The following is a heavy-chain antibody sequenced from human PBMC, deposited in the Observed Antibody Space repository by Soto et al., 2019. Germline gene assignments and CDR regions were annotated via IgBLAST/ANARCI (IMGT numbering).Heavy chain of an antibody. D-gene: IGHD3-22*01. CDR3: ARDSTAGSSGYSLYFDY. J-gene: IGHJ4*02. Sequence: GGSLRLSCAASGFTFSSYAMHWVRQAPGKGLEWVAVISYDGSNKYYADSVKGRFTISRDNSKNTLYLQMNSLRAEDTAVYYCARDSTAGSSGYSLYFDYWGQGTLVTV. CDR1: GFTFSSYA. CDR2: ISYDGSNK. V-gene: IGHV3-30-3*01.